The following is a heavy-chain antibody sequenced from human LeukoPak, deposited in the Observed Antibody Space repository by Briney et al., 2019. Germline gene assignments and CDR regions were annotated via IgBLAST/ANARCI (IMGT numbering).Heavy chain of an antibody. D-gene: IGHD4-23*01. CDR2: INSDGSST. CDR1: GFPFNSFW. CDR3: ARGPNSQDY. Sequence: GSLSLSCAASGFPFNSFWMHWVRQAPGKGLVWVSHINSDGSSTSYADSVKGRFTISRDNAKNTLYLQMNSLRAEDTAVYYCARGPNSQDYWGQGTLVTVSS. V-gene: IGHV3-74*01. J-gene: IGHJ4*02.